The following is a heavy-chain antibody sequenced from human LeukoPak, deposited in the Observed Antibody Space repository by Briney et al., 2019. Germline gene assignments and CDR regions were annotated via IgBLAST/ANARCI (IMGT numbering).Heavy chain of an antibody. CDR3: ERRIAFGGYLDY. CDR2: MSYSGST. J-gene: IGHJ4*02. CDR1: GGSIRSYY. Sequence: NPSETLSLTCTVSGGSIRSYYWNWIRQPPGKGLEWIGYMSYSGSTNYNPSLKSRVTILVDTSKNQFSLKLSSVTAADTAVYYCERRIAFGGYLDYWGQGTQVTVSS. V-gene: IGHV4-59*01. D-gene: IGHD3-16*01.